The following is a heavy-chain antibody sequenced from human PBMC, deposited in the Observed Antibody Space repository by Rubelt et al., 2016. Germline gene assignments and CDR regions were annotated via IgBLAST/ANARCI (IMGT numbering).Heavy chain of an antibody. CDR2: ISYDGSKK. J-gene: IGHJ4*02. Sequence: SCVASGFTFSSYAMHWVRQAPGKGLEWVAVISYDGSKKNYADSVKGRFTISRDNSKNTLYLQMNSLRAEDTAVYYCARADSTITFFDYWGQGTLVTVSS. V-gene: IGHV3-30-3*01. CDR3: ARADSTITFFDY. D-gene: IGHD3-3*01. CDR1: GFTFSSYA.